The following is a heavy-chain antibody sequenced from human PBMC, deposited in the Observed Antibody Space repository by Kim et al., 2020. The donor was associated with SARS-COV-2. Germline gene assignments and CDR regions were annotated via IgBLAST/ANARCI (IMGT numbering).Heavy chain of an antibody. D-gene: IGHD6-19*01. CDR1: GYTFTSHD. CDR2: LDTHSGDT. V-gene: IGHV1-8*01. Sequence: GESLKISCKASGYTFTSHDINWVRHATGQGPEWMGWLDTHSGDTGSAQKFQGRITMTRDTSISAAYMELSGLSSEDTAVYYCARRSIKLAGFWYFDLWGRGTLLTVSS. J-gene: IGHJ2*01. CDR3: ARRSIKLAGFWYFDL.